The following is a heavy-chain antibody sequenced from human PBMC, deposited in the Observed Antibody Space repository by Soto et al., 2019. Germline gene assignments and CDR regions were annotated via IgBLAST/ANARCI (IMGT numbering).Heavy chain of an antibody. D-gene: IGHD3-22*01. Sequence: GSLRLSCAASGFAFSSYAMSWVRQAPGKGLEWVSAISGSGGSTYYADSVKGRFTISRDNSKNTLYLQMNSLRAEDTAVYYCARDRVTMIVRVSGYGMDVWGQGTTVTVSS. CDR3: ARDRVTMIVRVSGYGMDV. CDR1: GFAFSSYA. J-gene: IGHJ6*02. V-gene: IGHV3-23*01. CDR2: ISGSGGST.